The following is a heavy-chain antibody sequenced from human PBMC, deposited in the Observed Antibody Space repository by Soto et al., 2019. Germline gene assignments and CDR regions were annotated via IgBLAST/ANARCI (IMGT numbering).Heavy chain of an antibody. J-gene: IGHJ4*02. CDR2: ISYDGSNK. CDR1: GFTFSSYA. Sequence: PGGSLRLSCAASGFTFSSYAMHWVRQAPGKGLEWVAVISYDGSNKYYADSVKGRFTISRDNSKNTLYLQMNSLRAEDTAVYYCARETPSYYYDSSGSPDYWGQGTLVTVSS. V-gene: IGHV3-30-3*01. CDR3: ARETPSYYYDSSGSPDY. D-gene: IGHD3-22*01.